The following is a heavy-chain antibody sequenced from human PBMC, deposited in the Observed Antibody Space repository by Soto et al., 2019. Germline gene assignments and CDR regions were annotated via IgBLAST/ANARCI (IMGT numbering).Heavy chain of an antibody. Sequence: QITLKESGPTLVKPTQTLTLTCSFSGFSLPTSAVGVAWIRQPPGEALEWLALVYWDDDKRYSPSLKSRLTITKDTSKNQVVLTITNIDAVDTATYYCAHKGGRGAGMGLWGPGTTVTVSS. CDR2: VYWDDDK. CDR3: AHKGGRGAGMGL. V-gene: IGHV2-5*02. J-gene: IGHJ6*02. D-gene: IGHD2-15*01. CDR1: GFSLPTSAVG.